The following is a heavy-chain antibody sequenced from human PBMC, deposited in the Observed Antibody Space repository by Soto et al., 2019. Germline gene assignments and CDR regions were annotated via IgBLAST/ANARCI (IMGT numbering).Heavy chain of an antibody. CDR2: ISYNGKYE. CDR1: GFTFSTYT. CDR3: ATTPGGAAY. Sequence: QVHLVESGGGVVQPGRSLRLSCAASGFTFSTYTMHWVRQAPGKGLEWVADISYNGKYEYYADSVKGRFTISRDNSKSTLYLQMNSPTPEDTAVYYCATTPGGAAYWGQGTLVTVSS. D-gene: IGHD2-15*01. V-gene: IGHV3-30*04. J-gene: IGHJ4*02.